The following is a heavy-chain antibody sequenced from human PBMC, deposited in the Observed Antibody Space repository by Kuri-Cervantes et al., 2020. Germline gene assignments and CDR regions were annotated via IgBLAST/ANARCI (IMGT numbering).Heavy chain of an antibody. CDR1: GFTFSSYD. CDR2: IGTAGDT. D-gene: IGHD2-15*01. V-gene: IGHV3-13*01. CDR3: ARTCSGGSCRYYYYGMDV. Sequence: GESLKISCAASGFTFSSYDMHWVRQATGKGLEWVSAIGTAGDTYYPGSVKGRFTISRENAKNSLYLQMNSLRAGDTAVYYCARTCSGGSCRYYYYGMDVWGQGTTVTVSS. J-gene: IGHJ6*02.